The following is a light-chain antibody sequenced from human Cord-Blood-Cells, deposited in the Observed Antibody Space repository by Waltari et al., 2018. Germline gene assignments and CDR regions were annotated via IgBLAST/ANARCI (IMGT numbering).Light chain of an antibody. V-gene: IGLV1-47*01. Sequence: QSVLTQPPSAPGNPGERVTISRAGSSDNTVSTYVSLFRQLPGTAPKLLIYRNNQRPSGVPDRFSGSKSGTSASLAISGLRSEDEADYYCAAWDDSLSGFYVFGTGTKVTVL. CDR2: RNN. CDR1: SDNTVSTY. J-gene: IGLJ1*01. CDR3: AAWDDSLSGFYV.